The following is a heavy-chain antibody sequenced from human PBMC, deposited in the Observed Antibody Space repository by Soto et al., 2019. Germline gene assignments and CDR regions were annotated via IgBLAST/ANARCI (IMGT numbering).Heavy chain of an antibody. V-gene: IGHV1-69*12. J-gene: IGHJ6*02. D-gene: IGHD6-13*01. CDR2: IIPIFGTA. Sequence: QVQLVQSGAEVKKPGSSAKVSCKASGGTFSSYAISWVRQAPGQGREWMGGIIPIFGTANYAQKFQGRVTITANESTSTANMELSSMRSEDTAVYYCARAQAPAGTWYYYYGMDVWGQGTTVTVSS. CDR1: GGTFSSYA. CDR3: ARAQAPAGTWYYYYGMDV.